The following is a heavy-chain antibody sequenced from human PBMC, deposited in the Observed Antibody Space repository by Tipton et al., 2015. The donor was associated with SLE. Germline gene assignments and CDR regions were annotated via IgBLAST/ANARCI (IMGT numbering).Heavy chain of an antibody. CDR1: GFTFSSYW. D-gene: IGHD6-13*01. V-gene: IGHV3-74*01. J-gene: IGHJ4*02. CDR2: INSDGSST. Sequence: SLRLSCAASGFTFSSYWMHWVRQAPGKGLVWVSRINSDGSSTSYADSVRGRFTISRDNAKNTLYLQMSRLRAEDTAVYYCAPAGYSDTFDYWGQGTLVTVSS. CDR3: APAGYSDTFDY.